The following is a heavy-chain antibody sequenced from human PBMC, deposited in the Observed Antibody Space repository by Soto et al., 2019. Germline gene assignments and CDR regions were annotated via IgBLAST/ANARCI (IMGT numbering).Heavy chain of an antibody. V-gene: IGHV4-4*02. CDR1: SGSISSSNW. CDR3: ARVVVVVAASPEYFDL. CDR2: IYHSGST. Sequence: QVQLQESGPGLVKPSGTLSLTCAVSSGSISSSNWWSWVRQPPGKGLEWIGEIYHSGSTNYNPSLKSRVTISVDKSKNQFSLKLSSVTAADTAVYYCARVVVVVAASPEYFDLRGRGTLVTVSS. D-gene: IGHD2-15*01. J-gene: IGHJ2*01.